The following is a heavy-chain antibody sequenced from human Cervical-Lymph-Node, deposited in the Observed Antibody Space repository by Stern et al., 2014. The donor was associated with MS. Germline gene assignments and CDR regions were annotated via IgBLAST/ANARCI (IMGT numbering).Heavy chain of an antibody. V-gene: IGHV1-46*01. CDR2: INTGGGST. CDR1: GYTFTSNK. J-gene: IGHJ4*02. Sequence: QVQLVQSGAEVKKPGASVKVSCKASGYTFTSNKMHWVRQAPGQGLEWMGIINTGGGSTRYAQTLHGRVTITTDTSTSTEYMAMPGLRAEYWAVYSCAIDNGGWAVDSWGQGTLVIVSS. D-gene: IGHD6-19*01. CDR3: AIDNGGWAVDS.